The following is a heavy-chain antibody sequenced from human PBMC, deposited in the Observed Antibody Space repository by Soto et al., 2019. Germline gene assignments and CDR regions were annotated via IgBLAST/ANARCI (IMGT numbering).Heavy chain of an antibody. CDR2: ISSSGSTI. CDR1: GFTLTKAS. Sequence: GGSLRLSCAASGFTLTKASMSWIRQAPGKGLEWVSYISSSGSTIYYADSVKGRFTISRDNAKNSLYLQMNSLRAEDTAVYYCASLYGSGSYFGYYYGMDVWGQGTTVTVSS. J-gene: IGHJ6*02. CDR3: ASLYGSGSYFGYYYGMDV. D-gene: IGHD3-10*01. V-gene: IGHV3-11*01.